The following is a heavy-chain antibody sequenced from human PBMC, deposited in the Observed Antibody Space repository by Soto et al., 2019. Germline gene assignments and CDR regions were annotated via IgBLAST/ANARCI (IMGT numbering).Heavy chain of an antibody. J-gene: IGHJ3*02. Sequence: GGSLRLSCAASKSIFTGYGMHWVRQTPGKGLEWVAVIRFDGTDEHYADSVKGRFTISRDNSKNMLYLQMNSLRVEDTALYYCARDRPSTVTSVKHDRGAFDIWGQGTMVTVSS. V-gene: IGHV3-33*01. CDR2: IRFDGTDE. CDR3: ARDRPSTVTSVKHDRGAFDI. CDR1: KSIFTGYG. D-gene: IGHD4-17*01.